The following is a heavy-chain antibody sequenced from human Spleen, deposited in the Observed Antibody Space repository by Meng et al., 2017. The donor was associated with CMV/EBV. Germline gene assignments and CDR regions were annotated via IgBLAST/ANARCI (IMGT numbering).Heavy chain of an antibody. CDR2: IKQDGSEK. Sequence: LSLTCAASGFTFSDSWMSWVRQAPGKGLEWVANIKQDGSEKNYVDSVKGRFTISRDNAKNSLHLQMNSLRGEDTAMYYCARGLRFLEWLGDLFDYWGQGTLVTVSS. J-gene: IGHJ4*02. V-gene: IGHV3-7*01. D-gene: IGHD3-3*01. CDR3: ARGLRFLEWLGDLFDY. CDR1: GFTFSDSW.